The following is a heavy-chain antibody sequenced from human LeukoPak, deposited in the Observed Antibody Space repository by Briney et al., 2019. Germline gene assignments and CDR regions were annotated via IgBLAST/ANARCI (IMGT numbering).Heavy chain of an antibody. V-gene: IGHV3-23*01. D-gene: IGHD3-22*01. Sequence: GGSLRLSCVASGFSFNNYAMNWVRQAPGRGLEWVSFITPNADRASYADSVEGRFTISRDNPRNTLYMQMNSLRDEDTAVYYCAIMHGYYDGSGYWVQWGQGTLVTVSS. CDR2: ITPNADRA. CDR3: AIMHGYYDGSGYWVQ. CDR1: GFSFNNYA. J-gene: IGHJ1*01.